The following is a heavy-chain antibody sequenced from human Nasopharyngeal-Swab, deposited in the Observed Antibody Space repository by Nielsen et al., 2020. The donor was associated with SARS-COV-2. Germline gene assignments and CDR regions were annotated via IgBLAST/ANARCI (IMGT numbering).Heavy chain of an antibody. Sequence: SETLSLTCSVSGGSMTSNNYYWGWIRQPPETGLEWIGNIYYNGITYYNPSLKSRVTISLDTSKSQFSLKLTSVTAADTAVYYCARAIKIFGAVVGSFDPWGQGTLVTVFS. V-gene: IGHV4-39*07. CDR1: GGSMTSNNYY. CDR3: ARAIKIFGAVVGSFDP. J-gene: IGHJ5*02. CDR2: IYYNGIT. D-gene: IGHD3-3*01.